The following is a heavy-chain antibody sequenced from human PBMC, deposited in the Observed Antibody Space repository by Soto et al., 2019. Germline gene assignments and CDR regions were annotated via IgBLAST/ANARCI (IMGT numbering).Heavy chain of an antibody. V-gene: IGHV3-66*01. CDR2: IQSGGPT. Sequence: EVHLMESGGGLVQPGGSLRLSCAASGFTVSSKYMSWVRQAPGKGLEWVSLIQSGGPTYYADSVKGRFTISRDTSENTVHLQMDSLRAEDTAVYYCARDGVLCDGGRCYGVPLDVWGTGTTVTVSS. D-gene: IGHD2-15*01. CDR3: ARDGVLCDGGRCYGVPLDV. J-gene: IGHJ6*04. CDR1: GFTVSSKY.